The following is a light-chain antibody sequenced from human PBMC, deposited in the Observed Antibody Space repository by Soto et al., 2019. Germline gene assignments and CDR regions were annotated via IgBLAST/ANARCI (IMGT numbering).Light chain of an antibody. CDR2: GAS. CDR3: QQYNNWSRT. V-gene: IGKV3-15*01. J-gene: IGKJ1*01. Sequence: DIVMTQSPATLSVSPGERATLSCRASQSVSSNLAWYQQKPGKAPRLLIYGASTRATGIPARFSGSGSGTEFTLTISSLQSEDFAVYYCQQYNNWSRTFGQGTKVEIK. CDR1: QSVSSN.